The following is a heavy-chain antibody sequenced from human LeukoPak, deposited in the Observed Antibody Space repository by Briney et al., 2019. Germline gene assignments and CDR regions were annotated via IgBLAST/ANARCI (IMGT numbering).Heavy chain of an antibody. CDR1: GFTFSSYS. D-gene: IGHD3-10*01. Sequence: PGGSLRLSCAASGFTFSSYSMNWVRQAPGKGLEWVSSISSSSSYIYYADSVKGRFTISRDNAKNSLYLQMNSLRAEDTAVYYCARDLGFMGTLGYYYGMDVWGQGTTVTVSS. V-gene: IGHV3-21*01. CDR3: ARDLGFMGTLGYYYGMDV. CDR2: ISSSSSYI. J-gene: IGHJ6*02.